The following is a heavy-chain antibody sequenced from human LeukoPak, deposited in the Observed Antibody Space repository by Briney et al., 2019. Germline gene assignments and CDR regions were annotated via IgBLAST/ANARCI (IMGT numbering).Heavy chain of an antibody. CDR1: GGSISSYY. CDR3: ARSPGSSSWDKFVY. Sequence: SETLSLTCTVSGGSISSYYWSWIRQPPGKGLEWIGYIYYSGSTNYNPSLKSRVTISVDTSKNQFSLKLSSVTAADTAVYYCARSPGSSSWDKFVYWGQGTLVTVSS. V-gene: IGHV4-59*01. J-gene: IGHJ4*02. D-gene: IGHD6-13*01. CDR2: IYYSGST.